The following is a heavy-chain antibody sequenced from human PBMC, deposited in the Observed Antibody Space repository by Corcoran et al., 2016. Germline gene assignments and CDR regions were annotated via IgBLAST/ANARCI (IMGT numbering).Heavy chain of an antibody. CDR3: ARATPKIRYCSSTSCHNWFDP. V-gene: IGHV4-34*01. CDR1: GGSFSGYY. CDR2: INHSGST. D-gene: IGHD2-2*01. J-gene: IGHJ5*02. Sequence: QVQLQQWGAGLLKPSETLSLTCAVYGGSFSGYYWSWIHQPPGKGLEWIGEINHSGSTNYNPSLKSRVTISVDTSKNQFSLKLSSVTAADTAVYYCARATPKIRYCSSTSCHNWFDPWGQGTLVTVSS.